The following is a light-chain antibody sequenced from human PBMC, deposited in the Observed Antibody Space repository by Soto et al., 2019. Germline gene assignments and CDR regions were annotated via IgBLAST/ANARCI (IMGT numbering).Light chain of an antibody. CDR2: DAS. CDR1: QSVSSY. V-gene: IGKV3-11*01. Sequence: IVLTQSPATRAFSPWEIGNRSFRASQSVSSYLAWYQQKPGQAPRLLIYDASNRATGIPARFSGSGSGTDFTLTISSLEPEDFAVYYCQQRSNSPLTFGGGTKVDIK. J-gene: IGKJ4*01. CDR3: QQRSNSPLT.